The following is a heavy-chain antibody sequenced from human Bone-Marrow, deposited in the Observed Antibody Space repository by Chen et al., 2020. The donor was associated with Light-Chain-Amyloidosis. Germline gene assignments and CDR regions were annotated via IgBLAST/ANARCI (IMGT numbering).Heavy chain of an antibody. D-gene: IGHD3-9*01. CDR3: VRQRRGIGWLPVY. Sequence: QLQLQESGPGLVKTSETLSLTCTVSSGSISSDNYYWGWIRQPPGQGLEWIGSIYFRGDTYYRPSLRSRVTISVDTSKNQFSXILNSMTAADTAVYYCVRQRRGIGWLPVYWGQGTLVTVSS. CDR1: SGSISSDNYY. CDR2: IYFRGDT. V-gene: IGHV4-39*01. J-gene: IGHJ4*02.